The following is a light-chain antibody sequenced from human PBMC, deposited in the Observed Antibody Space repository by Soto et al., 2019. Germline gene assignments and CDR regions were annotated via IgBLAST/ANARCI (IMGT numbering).Light chain of an antibody. CDR1: QSISSW. Sequence: DIQMTQSPSTLSAPVGDRVTITCRASQSISSWLAWYQQKPGKAPKLLIHEASRLESGVPSRFSGSESGTEFTLTISGLHAEDFATYYCQQYNNFPLTFGGGTRVEIK. CDR2: EAS. J-gene: IGKJ4*01. CDR3: QQYNNFPLT. V-gene: IGKV1-5*01.